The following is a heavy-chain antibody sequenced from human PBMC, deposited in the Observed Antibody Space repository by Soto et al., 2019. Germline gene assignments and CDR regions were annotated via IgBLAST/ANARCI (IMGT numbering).Heavy chain of an antibody. J-gene: IGHJ4*02. CDR1: GHTFSSYA. V-gene: IGHV1-3*01. CDR3: ARVTGYYVPDY. D-gene: IGHD3-9*01. Sequence: ASVKVSCKASGHTFSSYAMYWVRQAPGQRLEWMGWINAGNGNTKYSQKFQGRVSITRDTSASTVYMELSSLRSEDTAVYYCARVTGYYVPDYWGQGTLVTVSS. CDR2: INAGNGNT.